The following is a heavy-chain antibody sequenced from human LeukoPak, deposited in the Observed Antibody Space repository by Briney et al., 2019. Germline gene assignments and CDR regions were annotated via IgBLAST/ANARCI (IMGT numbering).Heavy chain of an antibody. V-gene: IGHV1-18*01. CDR3: ARVIPDYYDSSGYPLSFDY. D-gene: IGHD3-22*01. Sequence: GASVKVSCKASGYTFSNYGISWVRQAPGQGLEWLGWISAYNGNTHYAQKLQGRVTLTTDTSTSTAYVEVRSLRSDDTAVYFCARVIPDYYDSSGYPLSFDYWGQGTLVTVSS. CDR2: ISAYNGNT. J-gene: IGHJ4*02. CDR1: GYTFSNYG.